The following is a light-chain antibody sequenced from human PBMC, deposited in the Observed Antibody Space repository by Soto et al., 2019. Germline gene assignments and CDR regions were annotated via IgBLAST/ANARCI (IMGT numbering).Light chain of an antibody. CDR2: GAS. Sequence: IVLTQSPGTLSLSPGERAALSCSASQSVSSSYLAWYQQKPGQAPRLLIYGASSRATGIPDRFSGSGSGTDFTLTISRLEPEDFAVYYCQQYDSSPLTCGGGTKVEIK. CDR1: QSVSSSY. V-gene: IGKV3-20*01. J-gene: IGKJ4*01. CDR3: QQYDSSPLT.